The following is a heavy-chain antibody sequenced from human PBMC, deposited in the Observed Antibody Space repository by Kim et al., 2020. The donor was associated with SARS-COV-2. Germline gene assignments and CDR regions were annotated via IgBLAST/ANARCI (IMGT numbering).Heavy chain of an antibody. V-gene: IGHV1-8*01. Sequence: YAQKFQGRVTMTRNTSISTAYMELSSLRSEDTAVYYCARCHDYGDNWFDPWGQGTLVTVSS. D-gene: IGHD4-17*01. J-gene: IGHJ5*02. CDR3: ARCHDYGDNWFDP.